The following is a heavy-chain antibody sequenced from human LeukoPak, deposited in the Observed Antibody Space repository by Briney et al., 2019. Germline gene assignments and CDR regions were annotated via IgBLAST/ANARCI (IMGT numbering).Heavy chain of an antibody. Sequence: GGSLRLSCAASGFTFSNYAMHWVRQAPGKGLEWVAVISYDGSNKYYADSVKGRFTISRDNSKNTLYLQMNSLRVEDTAVYYCARASYSSSFAFDIWGQGTMVTVSS. CDR1: GFTFSNYA. CDR2: ISYDGSNK. V-gene: IGHV3-30-3*01. J-gene: IGHJ3*02. D-gene: IGHD6-19*01. CDR3: ARASYSSSFAFDI.